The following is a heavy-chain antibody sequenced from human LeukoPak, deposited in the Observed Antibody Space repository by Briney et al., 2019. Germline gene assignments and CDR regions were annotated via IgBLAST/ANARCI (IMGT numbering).Heavy chain of an antibody. CDR3: ARKPIINNAWYYFDY. D-gene: IGHD1/OR15-1a*01. CDR2: VYYSGSA. CDR1: GDSVGSGTYY. Sequence: AEPLSLTCTVSGDSVGSGTYYWSWIRKSPGKGLEWIGNVYYSGSAYYNPSLKSRVTMSVDTSKIQFSLKLSSVTAADTAVYYCARKPIINNAWYYFDYWGQGTLVTVSS. J-gene: IGHJ4*02. V-gene: IGHV4-39*07.